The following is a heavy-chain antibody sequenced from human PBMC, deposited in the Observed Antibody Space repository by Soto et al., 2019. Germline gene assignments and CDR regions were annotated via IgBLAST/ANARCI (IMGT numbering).Heavy chain of an antibody. CDR2: MTPNSGNT. CDR3: ARNLYNTGDFDH. J-gene: IGHJ4*02. CDR1: GYTFTDYD. D-gene: IGHD3-16*01. V-gene: IGHV1-8*02. Sequence: QVQLMQSGAEVRKPGASVKVSCKASGYTFTDYDINWVRQATGQGLEWLGWMTPNSGNTGYAQKSQGRVTMTRDTSRSTAYMELSSLTSEDTAVYYCARNLYNTGDFDHWGQGTLVTVSS.